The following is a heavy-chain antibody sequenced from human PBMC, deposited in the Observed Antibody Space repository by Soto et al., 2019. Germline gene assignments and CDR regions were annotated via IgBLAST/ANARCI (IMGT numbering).Heavy chain of an antibody. CDR2: IFYSGST. V-gene: IGHV4-31*03. Sequence: QVQLQESGPGLVKPSQTLSLTCTVSGGSISSGGYYWSWIRQHPGKGLEWIGYIFYSGSTYYNPSLKSRITTSLDTSKNQFSLKLSSVPAADTAVYYCARDLLGGSYGMDVWGQGTTVTVSS. D-gene: IGHD3-10*01. CDR3: ARDLLGGSYGMDV. J-gene: IGHJ6*02. CDR1: GGSISSGGYY.